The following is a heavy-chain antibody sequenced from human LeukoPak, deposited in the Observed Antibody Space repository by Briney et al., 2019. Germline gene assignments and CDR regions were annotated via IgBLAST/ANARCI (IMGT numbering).Heavy chain of an antibody. D-gene: IGHD3-16*01. CDR1: GFTFSRYY. Sequence: PGGSLRLSCVVSGFTFSRYYMSWVRQAPGKGLEWVSSIFDGGSYTYYAASVEGRFTISRDNAKNSYYLQMNSLSAENTAVYYCARYHPRSWAYDQWGQGTLVTVSS. V-gene: IGHV3-21*01. CDR2: IFDGGSYT. J-gene: IGHJ4*02. CDR3: ARYHPRSWAYDQ.